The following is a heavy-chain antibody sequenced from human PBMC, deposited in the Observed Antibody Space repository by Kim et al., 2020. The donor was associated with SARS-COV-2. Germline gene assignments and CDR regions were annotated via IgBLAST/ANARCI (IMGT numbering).Heavy chain of an antibody. J-gene: IGHJ5*02. CDR3: ARRPWDIVVVPAGGWFDP. D-gene: IGHD2-2*01. V-gene: IGHV4-34*01. Sequence: RSRVTISVDTSKNQFSLKLSAVTAADTAVYYCARRPWDIVVVPAGGWFDPWGQGTLVTVSS.